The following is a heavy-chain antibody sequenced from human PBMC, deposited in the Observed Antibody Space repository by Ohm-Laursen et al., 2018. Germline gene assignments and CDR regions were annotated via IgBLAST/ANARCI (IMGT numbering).Heavy chain of an antibody. CDR1: GLSFRLYT. Sequence: GSLRLSCAAPGLSFRLYTINWVRQAPGQGLEFVSSISTSAVVYYDDSVKGRFTISRDNTNNSAYLQMISLRPEDTAVYYCATGDNAYFPPIWGQGTLVTVSS. J-gene: IGHJ4*02. D-gene: IGHD3-16*01. CDR3: ATGDNAYFPPI. V-gene: IGHV3-69-1*02. CDR2: ISTSAVV.